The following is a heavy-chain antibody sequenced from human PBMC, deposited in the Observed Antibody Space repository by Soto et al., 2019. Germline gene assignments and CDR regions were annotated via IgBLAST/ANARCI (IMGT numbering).Heavy chain of an antibody. CDR1: GFTFSSYS. D-gene: IGHD3-10*01. CDR2: ISSSSSYI. Sequence: EVQLVESGGGLVKPGGSLRLSCAASGFTFSSYSMNWVRQAPGKGLEWVSSISSSSSYIYYADSVKGRFTISRDNAKNSLYLQMNSLRAEDTAVYYCASSSKPMVRGVIVRYFDYWGQGTLVTVSS. V-gene: IGHV3-21*01. J-gene: IGHJ4*02. CDR3: ASSSKPMVRGVIVRYFDY.